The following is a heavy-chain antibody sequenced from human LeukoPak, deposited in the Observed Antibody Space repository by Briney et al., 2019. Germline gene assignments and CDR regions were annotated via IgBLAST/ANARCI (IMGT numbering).Heavy chain of an antibody. Sequence: GGSLRLSCAASAFTASLNYMSWVRQAPGKGLEWVSFIQNAETTDYADSVKGRFTISRDNSKNTLYLQMNSLRAEDTAVYYCAREQQLVPYYYYGMDVWGQGTTVTVSS. D-gene: IGHD6-13*01. J-gene: IGHJ6*02. V-gene: IGHV3-66*01. CDR1: AFTASLNY. CDR3: AREQQLVPYYYYGMDV. CDR2: IQNAETT.